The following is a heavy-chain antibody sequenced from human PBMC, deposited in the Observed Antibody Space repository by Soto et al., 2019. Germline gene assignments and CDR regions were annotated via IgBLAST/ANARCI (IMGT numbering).Heavy chain of an antibody. D-gene: IGHD2-2*01. J-gene: IGHJ6*02. Sequence: GLVKVSCKASGYTFTTYAVHWVRQAPGQRLEWMGWFNAGNGNTKYSQKFQGRVTITMDTSATTAYMELSSLTSEDTAVYYCARDCITTSCYSGYYYYGMDVWGQGTTVTVSS. V-gene: IGHV1-3*01. CDR1: GYTFTTYA. CDR3: ARDCITTSCYSGYYYYGMDV. CDR2: FNAGNGNT.